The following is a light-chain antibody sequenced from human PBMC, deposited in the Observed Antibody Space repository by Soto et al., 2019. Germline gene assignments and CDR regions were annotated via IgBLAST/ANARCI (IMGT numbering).Light chain of an antibody. CDR3: NHHYRCTPDT. Sequence: IWMTQSPSLLSASTGDRVTISCRMSQGISSCLAWYQQKPGKAPQLLIYAASTLQSGVPSKFSGGGSGRDFTITIRCLQSTEYTTDYSNHHYRCTPDTFGQGTRLENK. CDR1: QGISSC. V-gene: IGKV1D-8*01. CDR2: AAS. J-gene: IGKJ5*01.